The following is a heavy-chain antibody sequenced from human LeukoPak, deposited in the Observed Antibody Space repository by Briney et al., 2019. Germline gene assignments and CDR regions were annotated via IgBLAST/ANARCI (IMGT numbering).Heavy chain of an antibody. CDR2: VRNDGSDK. J-gene: IGHJ4*02. Sequence: GGSLRLSCAASGFVFGDYGMHWVRQAPGKGLEWVAMVRNDGSDKYYADCVKGRFTISRDNSKNTLYLQMNSLRPEDTAVYYCAKHYYGSGSQKYYFDYWGQGTLVTVSS. D-gene: IGHD3-10*01. CDR3: AKHYYGSGSQKYYFDY. CDR1: GFVFGDYG. V-gene: IGHV3-30*02.